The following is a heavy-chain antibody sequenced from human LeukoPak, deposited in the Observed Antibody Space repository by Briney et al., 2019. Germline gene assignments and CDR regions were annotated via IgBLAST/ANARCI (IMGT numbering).Heavy chain of an antibody. D-gene: IGHD3-22*01. J-gene: IGHJ6*03. CDR2: INPSGST. V-gene: IGHV4-34*01. Sequence: SETLSLTCAVYGGSFSDYYWSWIRQPPGKGLEWIGEINPSGSTNYNPSLKSRVTISVDTSKNQFSLRLSSVTAADTAVYYCARGRQDVTMIVVVMTAVSYYLDVWGKGTTVTVS. CDR3: ARGRQDVTMIVVVMTAVSYYLDV. CDR1: GGSFSDYY.